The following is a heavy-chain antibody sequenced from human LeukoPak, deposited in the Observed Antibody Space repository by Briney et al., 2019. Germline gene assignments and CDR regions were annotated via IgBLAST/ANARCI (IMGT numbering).Heavy chain of an antibody. J-gene: IGHJ4*02. D-gene: IGHD4-11*01. V-gene: IGHV1-69*13. CDR3: ARDIGGMTTEYYFDN. Sequence: ASVKVSCKASGGTFSSYAISWVRQAPGQGLEWMGGIIPIFGTANYAQKFQGRVTITADESTSTAYMELSSLRAEDTAVYYCARDIGGMTTEYYFDNWGQGTLVTVSS. CDR1: GGTFSSYA. CDR2: IIPIFGTA.